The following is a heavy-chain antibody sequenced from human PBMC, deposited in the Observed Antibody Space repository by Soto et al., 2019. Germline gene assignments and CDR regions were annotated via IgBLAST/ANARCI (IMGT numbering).Heavy chain of an antibody. V-gene: IGHV3-30*18. J-gene: IGHJ4*02. CDR2: ISYDGTKT. Sequence: QVQLVESGGGVVQPGRSLRVSCAASGFTFSIYAMHWVRQAPGTGLEWVAVISYDGTKTYYADSVKGRFTISRDNFKNTVYLQMNSLRDEDTAVYYWAKDRGPLRQLLIDPFEYWGQGTLVTVSP. D-gene: IGHD6-19*01. CDR3: AKDRGPLRQLLIDPFEY. CDR1: GFTFSIYA.